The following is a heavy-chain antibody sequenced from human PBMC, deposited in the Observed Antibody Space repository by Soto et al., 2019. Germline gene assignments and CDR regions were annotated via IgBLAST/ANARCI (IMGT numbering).Heavy chain of an antibody. Sequence: THSRTCTFSGGSFIIGSDHSSWVRQHPGQGLEWIASISYRGITYSNPSLKSRLSMSVDTSKNQFSLHLTSVTAVDTAVYHCARMSATGTRWFDPWGQGTLVTVS. V-gene: IGHV4-31*03. CDR2: ISYRGIT. CDR3: ARMSATGTRWFDP. J-gene: IGHJ5*02. CDR1: GGSFIIGSDH. D-gene: IGHD6-13*01.